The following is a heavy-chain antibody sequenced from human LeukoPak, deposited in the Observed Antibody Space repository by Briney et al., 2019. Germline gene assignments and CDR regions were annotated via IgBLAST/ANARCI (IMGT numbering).Heavy chain of an antibody. CDR2: IYTSGST. J-gene: IGHJ3*02. V-gene: IGHV4-4*09. CDR3: ARRRTGDAFDI. Sequence: SETLSLTCTVSGGSISSYYWSWIRQPPGKGLEWIGYIYTSGSTNYNPSLKSRVTISVDTSKNHFSLKLSSVTAADTAVYYCARRRTGDAFDIWGQGTMVTVSS. D-gene: IGHD1-14*01. CDR1: GGSISSYY.